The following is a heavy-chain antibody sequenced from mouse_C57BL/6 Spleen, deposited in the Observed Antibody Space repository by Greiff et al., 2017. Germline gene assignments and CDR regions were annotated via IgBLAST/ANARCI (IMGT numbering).Heavy chain of an antibody. J-gene: IGHJ2*01. D-gene: IGHD2-5*01. CDR1: GYTFTSYW. CDR3: ARKGYSNYDFDY. V-gene: IGHV1-53*01. CDR2: INPSNGGT. Sequence: QVQLQQPGTELVKPGASVKLSCKASGYTFTSYWMHWVKQRPGQGLEWIGNINPSNGGTNYNEKFKSKATLTVDKSSSTAYMQLSSLTSEDSAGYYCARKGYSNYDFDYWGQGTTLTVSS.